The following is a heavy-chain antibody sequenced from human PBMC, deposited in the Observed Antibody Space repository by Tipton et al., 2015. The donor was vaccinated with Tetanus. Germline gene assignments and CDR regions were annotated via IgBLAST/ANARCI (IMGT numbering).Heavy chain of an antibody. V-gene: IGHV1-69*06. Sequence: QLVQSGAEVKEPGSSVRVSCKASGGTFSNYAINWVRQAPGQGLEWMGGIIPIYGAANYAQKFQGRVTMTADNSMGTAYMDLRRLRSDDTAVYYCARVQEQRIYYYGMDVWGQGTTVTVSS. D-gene: IGHD6-25*01. J-gene: IGHJ6*02. CDR3: ARVQEQRIYYYGMDV. CDR1: GGTFSNYA. CDR2: IIPIYGAA.